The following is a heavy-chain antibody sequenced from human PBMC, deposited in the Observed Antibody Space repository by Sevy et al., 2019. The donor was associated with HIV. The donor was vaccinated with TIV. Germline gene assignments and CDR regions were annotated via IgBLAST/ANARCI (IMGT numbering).Heavy chain of an antibody. V-gene: IGHV3-33*01. CDR3: ARSDDYGNYGDTRGYFDY. D-gene: IGHD4-17*01. J-gene: IGHJ4*02. CDR2: VWFDGYNK. Sequence: GGSLRLSCAASGFTFNSYGMHWVRQAPGKGLEWVAVVWFDGYNKYYADSVKGRFTMSRDNSKNRLYLQMNSLRAEDTAVYYGARSDDYGNYGDTRGYFDYWGQGALVTVSS. CDR1: GFTFNSYG.